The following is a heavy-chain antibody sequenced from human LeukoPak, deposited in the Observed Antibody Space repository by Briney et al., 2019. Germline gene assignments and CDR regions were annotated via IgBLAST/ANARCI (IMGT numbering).Heavy chain of an antibody. D-gene: IGHD6-19*01. V-gene: IGHV3-48*03. Sequence: GGSLRLSCAASGFTFSSYEMNWVRQAPGKGLEWVSYISSSGSTKYYADSVKGRFTISRDNAKNSLYLQMNSLRAEDTAVYYCAREGGSGWYSGWFDPWGQGTLVTVSS. J-gene: IGHJ5*02. CDR3: AREGGSGWYSGWFDP. CDR2: ISSSGSTK. CDR1: GFTFSSYE.